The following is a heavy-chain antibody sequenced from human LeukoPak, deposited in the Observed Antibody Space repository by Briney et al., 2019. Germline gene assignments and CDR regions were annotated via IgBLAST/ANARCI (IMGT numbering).Heavy chain of an antibody. CDR3: ARDHPHYDILTGHQYFQH. J-gene: IGHJ1*01. Sequence: ASVKVSCKASGYTFTSYAMNWVRQAPGQGLEWMGWINTNTGNPTYAQGLTGRFVFSLDTSVSTVYLQISSLKAEDTAVYYCARDHPHYDILTGHQYFQHWGQGTLVTVSS. CDR2: INTNTGNP. CDR1: GYTFTSYA. V-gene: IGHV7-4-1*02. D-gene: IGHD3-9*01.